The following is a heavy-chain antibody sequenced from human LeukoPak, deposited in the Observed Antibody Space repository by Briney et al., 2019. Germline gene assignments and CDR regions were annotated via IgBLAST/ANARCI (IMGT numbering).Heavy chain of an antibody. D-gene: IGHD3-22*01. CDR2: IWYDGSNK. Sequence: GGSLRLSCAASGFTFSSYGMHWVRQAPGKGLEWVAVIWYDGSNKYYVDSVKGRFTISRDNSKNTLYLQMNSLRAEDTAVYYCARDSMGYYDSSGYSDYWGQGTLVTVSS. CDR1: GFTFSSYG. V-gene: IGHV3-33*01. CDR3: ARDSMGYYDSSGYSDY. J-gene: IGHJ4*02.